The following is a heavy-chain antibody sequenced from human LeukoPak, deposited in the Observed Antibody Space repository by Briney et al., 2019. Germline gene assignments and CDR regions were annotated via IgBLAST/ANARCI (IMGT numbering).Heavy chain of an antibody. J-gene: IGHJ4*02. CDR1: GGSFSDYY. Sequence: SETLSLTCAVYGGSFSDYYWSWIRQPPGKGLEWIGEINHSGTTNYSPSLKSRVSISVDTSKNQFSLKLNSVTAADAAMYYCASHYSSGSYRYTGSFDSWGQGMPVNVSS. D-gene: IGHD3-16*02. CDR2: INHSGTT. CDR3: ASHYSSGSYRYTGSFDS. V-gene: IGHV4-34*01.